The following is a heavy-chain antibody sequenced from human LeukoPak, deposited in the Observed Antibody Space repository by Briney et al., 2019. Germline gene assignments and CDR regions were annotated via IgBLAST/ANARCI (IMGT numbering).Heavy chain of an antibody. V-gene: IGHV4-59*01. D-gene: IGHD5-24*01. CDR1: GGSISSYY. J-gene: IGHJ4*02. CDR3: ARERRDGYNRAVDY. CDR2: IYYSGST. Sequence: LETLSLTCTVSGGSISSYYWSWIRQPPGKGLEWIGYIYYSGSTNYNPSLKSRVTISVDTSKNQFSLKLSSVTAADTAVYYCARERRDGYNRAVDYWGQGTLVTVSS.